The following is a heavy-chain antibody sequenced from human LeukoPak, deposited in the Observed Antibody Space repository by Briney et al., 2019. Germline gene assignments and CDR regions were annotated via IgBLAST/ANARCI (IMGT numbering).Heavy chain of an antibody. V-gene: IGHV3-15*01. CDR3: QWEAVAWVGYH. J-gene: IGHJ5*02. CDR2: IKSKASGGTI. CDR1: GFPFNDAW. D-gene: IGHD6-19*01. Sequence: PGGSLRLSCTASGFPFNDAWLNWVRQSPGRGLEWVGHIKSKASGGTIDYAAPVIGRFTISRDDSKNILYLEMNSLRIDDTAVYFCQWEAVAWVGYHWGQGTLVTVSS.